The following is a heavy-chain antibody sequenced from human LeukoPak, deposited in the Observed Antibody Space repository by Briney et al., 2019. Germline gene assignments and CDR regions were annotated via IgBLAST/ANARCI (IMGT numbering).Heavy chain of an antibody. CDR3: ARGQYYDFWSGYPHYYGMDV. CDR2: INHSGST. D-gene: IGHD3-3*01. CDR1: VGSFSGYY. Sequence: PSETLSLTCASYVGSFSGYYWSWIRQPPGKGLEWIGEINHSGSTNYNPSLKSRVTISVDTSKNQFSLKLSSVTAADTAVYYCARGQYYDFWSGYPHYYGMDVWGQGTTVTVSS. J-gene: IGHJ6*02. V-gene: IGHV4-34*01.